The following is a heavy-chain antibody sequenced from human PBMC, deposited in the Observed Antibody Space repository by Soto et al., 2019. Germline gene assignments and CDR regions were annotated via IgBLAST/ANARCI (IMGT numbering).Heavy chain of an antibody. CDR3: VQNGYYSLES. CDR2: IHHSGGT. J-gene: IGHJ4*02. CDR1: GDSISSHDW. Sequence: QVHLQESVPGLFTPSGTLSLTCTVSGDSISSHDWWSWVRQPPGKAMEWIGEIHHSGGTNYKPSLRSRLTISVDNSKNHFSVKLSSVTAADTAIYYCVQNGYYSLESWGQGTPVTVSS. D-gene: IGHD3-3*01. V-gene: IGHV4-4*02.